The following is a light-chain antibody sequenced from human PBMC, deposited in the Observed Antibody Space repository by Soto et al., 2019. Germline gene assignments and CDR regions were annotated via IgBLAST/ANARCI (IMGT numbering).Light chain of an antibody. CDR1: QSVSSN. Sequence: EIVITQSPATLSLSPGGRATLSCRASQSVSSNLAWYQQKPGQAPRLLIYGASTRATGIPARFSGSGSGTEFTLTISSLQSEDFAVYYCQQYNNWPRTFGQGTKVDI. CDR2: GAS. V-gene: IGKV3-15*01. CDR3: QQYNNWPRT. J-gene: IGKJ1*01.